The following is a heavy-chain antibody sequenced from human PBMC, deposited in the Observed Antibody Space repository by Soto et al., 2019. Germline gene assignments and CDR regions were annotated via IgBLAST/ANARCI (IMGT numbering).Heavy chain of an antibody. D-gene: IGHD7-27*01. J-gene: IGHJ4*02. CDR1: GFTFGSYA. CDR2: ISGNGGST. CDR3: AKDRTVNYWGWRGDSDY. V-gene: IGHV3-23*01. Sequence: EVHLLESGGGLVQPGGSLRLSCASSGFTFGSYAMDWVRQAPGKGLEWVSSISGNGGSTYDTDSVQGRFTISRDNSKNTLYLQMNSLRAEDTAVYYCAKDRTVNYWGWRGDSDYWGQGTLVTVSS.